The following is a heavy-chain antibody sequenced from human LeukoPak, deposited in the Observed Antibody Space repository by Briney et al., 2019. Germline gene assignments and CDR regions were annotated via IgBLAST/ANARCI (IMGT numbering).Heavy chain of an antibody. J-gene: IGHJ4*02. V-gene: IGHV1-2*02. D-gene: IGHD6-19*01. CDR2: INPNSGGT. CDR3: ASLMGAVAGTEIFDY. CDR1: GYTFTGYY. Sequence: EASVKVSCKASGYTFTGYYMHWVRQAPGQGLEWMGWINPNSGGTNYAQKFQGRVTMTRDTSISTAYMELSRLRSDDTAVCYCASLMGAVAGTEIFDYWGQGTLVTVSS.